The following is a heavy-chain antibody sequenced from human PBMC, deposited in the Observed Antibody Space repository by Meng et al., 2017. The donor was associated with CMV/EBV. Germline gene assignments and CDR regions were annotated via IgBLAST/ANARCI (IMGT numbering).Heavy chain of an antibody. J-gene: IGHJ4*02. CDR3: AGAFSRLSVEPAVIDF. CDR2: ISKDGGDK. V-gene: IGHV3-30*01. D-gene: IGHD1-14*01. CDR1: FTFSNYA. Sequence: FTFSNYAMHWVRQAPGKGLEWVAVISKDGGDKYYADSVKGRFTISRDNSRNTLSLQMNSVGVEDTALYYCAGAFSRLSVEPAVIDFWGQGTLVTVSS.